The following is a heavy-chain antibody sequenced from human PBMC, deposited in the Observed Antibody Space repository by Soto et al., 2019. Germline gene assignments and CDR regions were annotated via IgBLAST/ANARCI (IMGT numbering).Heavy chain of an antibody. CDR3: TTGLSSSWFDY. Sequence: GESLKISCKGSGYIFTNYWIGWVRQVPGKDMERMGIVFPGDSDTRYSPSFQGQVTISANKSISTAYLQWSSLKASDSAMYFCTTGLSSSWFDYWGQGSLVTVSS. CDR2: VFPGDSDT. J-gene: IGHJ5*01. V-gene: IGHV5-51*01. D-gene: IGHD6-13*01. CDR1: GYIFTNYW.